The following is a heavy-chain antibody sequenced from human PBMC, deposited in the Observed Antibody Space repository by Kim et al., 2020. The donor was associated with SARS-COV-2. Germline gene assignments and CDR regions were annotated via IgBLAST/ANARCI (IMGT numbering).Heavy chain of an antibody. CDR3: ASSVGVTGFDR. Sequence: YISYADAVNGRFTISRDDAKNSLYLQMSSLRVEDTAMYYCASSVGVTGFDRWGQGTLVTVSS. J-gene: IGHJ4*02. D-gene: IGHD1-26*01. V-gene: IGHV3-21*01. CDR2: YI.